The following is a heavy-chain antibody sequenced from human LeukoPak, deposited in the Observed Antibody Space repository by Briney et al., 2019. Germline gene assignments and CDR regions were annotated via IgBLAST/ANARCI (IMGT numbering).Heavy chain of an antibody. Sequence: PSETLSLTCTVSGGSISSYYWSWIRQPPGKGLEWVGYIYYSGSTNYNPSLKSRVTISVDTSKNQFSLKLSSVTAADTAVYYCARLLHAFDIWGQGTMVTVSS. J-gene: IGHJ3*02. CDR2: IYYSGST. CDR1: GGSISSYY. V-gene: IGHV4-59*08. CDR3: ARLLHAFDI.